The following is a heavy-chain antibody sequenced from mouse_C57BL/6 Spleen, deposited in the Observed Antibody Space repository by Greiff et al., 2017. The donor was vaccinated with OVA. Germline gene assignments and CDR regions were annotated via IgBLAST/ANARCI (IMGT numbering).Heavy chain of an antibody. CDR1: GYAFSSYW. CDR3: ARGTKVTAYAMDY. CDR2: IYPGDGDT. V-gene: IGHV1-80*01. J-gene: IGHJ4*01. Sequence: QVQLQQSGAELVKPGASVKISCKASGYAFSSYWMNWVKQRPGKGLEWIGQIYPGDGDTNYNGKFKGKATLTADKSSSTAYMQLSSLTSEDSAVYFCARGTKVTAYAMDYWGQGTSVTVSS. D-gene: IGHD2-1*01.